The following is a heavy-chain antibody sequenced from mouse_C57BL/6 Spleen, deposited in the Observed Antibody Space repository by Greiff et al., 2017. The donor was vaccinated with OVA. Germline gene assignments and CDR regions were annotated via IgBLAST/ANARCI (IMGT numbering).Heavy chain of an antibody. D-gene: IGHD2-3*01. CDR1: GFTFSSYT. CDR2: ISGGGGNT. Sequence: EVMLVESGGGLVKPGGSLKLSCAASGFTFSSYTMSWVRQTPEKRLEWVATISGGGGNTYYPDSVKGRFTISRDNAKNTLYLQMSSLRSEDTALYYCARQDDGYYFDYWGQGTTLTVSS. J-gene: IGHJ2*01. CDR3: ARQDDGYYFDY. V-gene: IGHV5-9*01.